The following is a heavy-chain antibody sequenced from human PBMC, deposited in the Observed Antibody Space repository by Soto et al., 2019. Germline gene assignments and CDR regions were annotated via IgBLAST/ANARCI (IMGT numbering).Heavy chain of an antibody. CDR2: IYYSGST. V-gene: IGHV4-39*01. J-gene: IGHJ5*02. CDR3: ARHYSLNWFDP. D-gene: IGHD2-21*01. Sequence: SETLSLTCTVSGGSISSSSYYWGWIRQPPGKGLEWIGSIYYSGSTYYNPSLKSRVTISVDTSKNQFSLKLSSVTAADTAVYYCARHYSLNWFDPWGQGTLVTVSS. CDR1: GGSISSSSYY.